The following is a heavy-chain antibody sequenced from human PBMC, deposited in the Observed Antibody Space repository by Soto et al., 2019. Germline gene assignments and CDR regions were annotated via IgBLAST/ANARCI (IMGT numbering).Heavy chain of an antibody. J-gene: IGHJ5*02. CDR3: ARAKKWEHGGGFDP. CDR1: GYTFTSYY. CDR2: INPSGGST. Sequence: QVQLVQSGAEVKKPGASVKVSCKASGYTFTSYYMHWVRQAPGQGLEWMGIINPSGGSTSYAQKFQGRVTXXRXTXXSTVYMELSSLRSEDTAVYYCARAKKWEHGGGFDPWGQGTLVTVSS. V-gene: IGHV1-46*03. D-gene: IGHD1-26*01.